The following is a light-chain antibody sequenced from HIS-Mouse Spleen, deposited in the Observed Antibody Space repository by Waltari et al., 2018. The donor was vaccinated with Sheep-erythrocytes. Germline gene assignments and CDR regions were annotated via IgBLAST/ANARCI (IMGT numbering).Light chain of an antibody. CDR3: CSYAGSYTLV. J-gene: IGLJ2*01. Sequence: QSALTQPRPVSVSPGQPGTTPSTRPSMDVGVYNYGSWYQQHPGKAPKLMIYDVSKRPSGVPDRFSGSKSGNTASLTISGLQAEDEADYYCCSYAGSYTLVFGGGTKLTVL. V-gene: IGLV2-11*01. CDR2: DVS. CDR1: SMDVGVYNY.